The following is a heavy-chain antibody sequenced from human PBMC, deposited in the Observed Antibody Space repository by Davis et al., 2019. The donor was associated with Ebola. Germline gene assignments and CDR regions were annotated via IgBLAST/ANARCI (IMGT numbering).Heavy chain of an antibody. V-gene: IGHV4-4*07. J-gene: IGHJ2*01. Sequence: PSETLSLTCTVSGGSISSYYWGWIRQPAGKGLEWIGRIYTSGSTNYNPSLKSRVTMSVDTSKNQFSLKLSSVTAADTAVYYCARELRQTKTTVTPLFYWYFDLWGRGTLVTVSS. CDR1: GGSISSYY. D-gene: IGHD4-17*01. CDR3: ARELRQTKTTVTPLFYWYFDL. CDR2: IYTSGST.